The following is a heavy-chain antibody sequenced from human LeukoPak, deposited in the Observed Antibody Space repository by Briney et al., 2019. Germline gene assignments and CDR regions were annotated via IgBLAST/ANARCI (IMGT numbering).Heavy chain of an antibody. CDR3: ARDPGCSGGTCYHPPWY. Sequence: SVKVSSKASGGTFSSYAISWVQQAPGQGLEWMGRVIPILGIANYAQKFQGRVTITADKSTNTSYMELSSLRSEDTAVYYCARDPGCSGGTCYHPPWYWGQGTLVTVSS. CDR1: GGTFSSYA. CDR2: VIPILGIA. D-gene: IGHD2-15*01. J-gene: IGHJ4*02. V-gene: IGHV1-69*04.